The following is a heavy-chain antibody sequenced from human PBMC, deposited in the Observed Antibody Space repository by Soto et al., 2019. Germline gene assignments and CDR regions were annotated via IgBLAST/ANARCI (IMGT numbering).Heavy chain of an antibody. J-gene: IGHJ5*02. CDR2: VFYNGTT. CDR3: ARLVVVSPVANA. Sequence: SETLSLTCTVSGGSINTNNYYWGWVRQPPGKGLEWIGSVFYNGTTYYSPSLKSRVTISLAPSRTQFSLKLESVTAADTAVYFCARLVVVSPVANAWGQGTLVTVSS. CDR1: GGSINTNNYY. V-gene: IGHV4-39*01. D-gene: IGHD2-15*01.